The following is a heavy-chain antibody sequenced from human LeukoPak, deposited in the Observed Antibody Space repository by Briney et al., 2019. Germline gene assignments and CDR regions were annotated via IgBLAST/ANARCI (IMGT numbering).Heavy chain of an antibody. CDR1: VFTFSTYS. J-gene: IGHJ4*02. D-gene: IGHD4-11*01. V-gene: IGHV3-21*01. CDR3: ARAPGTIYSNYANPDY. Sequence: GGALILSCLASVFTFSTYSMNWVRDPPGKGLDWVSCISSSNTYIHYADSVKGRFTVSRDNAKNSLYLQMSSLRAEDTAVYYCARAPGTIYSNYANPDYWGQGTLVTVSS. CDR2: ISSSNTYI.